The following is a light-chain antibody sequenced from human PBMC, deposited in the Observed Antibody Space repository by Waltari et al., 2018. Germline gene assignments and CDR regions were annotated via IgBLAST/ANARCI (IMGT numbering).Light chain of an antibody. CDR2: DVS. J-gene: IGLJ3*02. Sequence: QSALTQPRSVSGPPGQSVTISCPGTSSAVGGYNYVSWFQQHPGKAPKLMIHDVSKRPSGVPDRFSGSKSGNTASLTISGLQADDETDYYCCSYAGRYTWVFGGGTKLTVL. CDR1: SSAVGGYNY. V-gene: IGLV2-11*01. CDR3: CSYAGRYTWV.